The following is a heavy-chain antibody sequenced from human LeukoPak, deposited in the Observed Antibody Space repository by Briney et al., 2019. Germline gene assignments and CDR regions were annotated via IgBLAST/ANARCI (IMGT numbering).Heavy chain of an antibody. CDR2: IGAYNGNT. CDR3: ARDQDQYYYDSSGYLDYFDY. J-gene: IGHJ4*02. V-gene: IGHV1-18*01. D-gene: IGHD3-22*01. Sequence: ASVKVSCKASGYTFTSYGISWVRQAPGQGLEWMGWIGAYNGNTNYAQKLQGRVTMTTDTSTSTAYMELRSLRSDDTAVYYCARDQDQYYYDSSGYLDYFDYWGQGTLVTVSS. CDR1: GYTFTSYG.